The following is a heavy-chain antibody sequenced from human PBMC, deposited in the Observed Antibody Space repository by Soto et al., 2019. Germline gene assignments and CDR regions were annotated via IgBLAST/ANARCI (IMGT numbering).Heavy chain of an antibody. V-gene: IGHV3-49*03. CDR3: TRREDYDFWSGYHFDY. CDR2: IRSKAYGGTT. J-gene: IGHJ4*02. Sequence: PGGSLRLSCTASGFTFGDYAMSWFRQAPGKGLEWVGFIRSKAYGGTTEYAASVKGRFTISRDDSKSIAYLQMNSLKTEDTAVYYCTRREDYDFWSGYHFDYWGQGTLVTVSS. D-gene: IGHD3-3*01. CDR1: GFTFGDYA.